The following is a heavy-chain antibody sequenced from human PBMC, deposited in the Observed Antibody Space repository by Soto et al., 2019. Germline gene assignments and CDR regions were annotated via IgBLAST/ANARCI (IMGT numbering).Heavy chain of an antibody. J-gene: IGHJ4*02. CDR1: SFTFSSYW. V-gene: IGHV3-7*03. D-gene: IGHD2-8*02. Sequence: DVRLVESGGGLVQPGGSLRLSCAASSFTFSSYWLSWVRQAPGKGLEWVATIKQDGSENYYVDSVKGRFSISRDNTKYSLSLQMNNLSPEDTAVYYCARDKSTGWFENWGQGTLVTVSS. CDR3: ARDKSTGWFEN. CDR2: IKQDGSEN.